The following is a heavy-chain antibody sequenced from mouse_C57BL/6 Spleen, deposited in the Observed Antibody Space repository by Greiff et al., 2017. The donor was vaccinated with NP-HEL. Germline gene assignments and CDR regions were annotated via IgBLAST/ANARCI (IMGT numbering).Heavy chain of an antibody. J-gene: IGHJ3*01. CDR1: GYTFTSYW. Sequence: VQLQQSGAELVMPGASVKLSCKASGYTFTSYWMHWVKQRPGQGLEWIGEIDPSDSYTNYNQKFKGKATLTVDKSSSTAYMQLSSLTSEDSAVYYCARGAYDYDFDGAYWGQGTLVTVSA. CDR2: IDPSDSYT. CDR3: ARGAYDYDFDGAY. D-gene: IGHD2-4*01. V-gene: IGHV1-69*01.